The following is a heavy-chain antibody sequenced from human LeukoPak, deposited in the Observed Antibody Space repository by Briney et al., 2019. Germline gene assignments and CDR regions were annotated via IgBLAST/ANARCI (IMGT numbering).Heavy chain of an antibody. CDR3: ASGRQQLAHYGMDV. D-gene: IGHD6-13*01. CDR2: IYYSGST. CDR1: GGSISSYY. V-gene: IGHV4-59*01. Sequence: SETLSLTCTISGGSISSYYWSWIRQPPGKGLEWIGYIYYSGSTNYNPSLKSRVTISVDTSKNQFSLKLSSVAAADTAVYYCASGRQQLAHYGMDVWGQGTTVTVSS. J-gene: IGHJ6*02.